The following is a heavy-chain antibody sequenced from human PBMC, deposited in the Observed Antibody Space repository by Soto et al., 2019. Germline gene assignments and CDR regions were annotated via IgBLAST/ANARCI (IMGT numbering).Heavy chain of an antibody. D-gene: IGHD6-6*01. CDR3: ASRSIAAPPPGAFDI. CDR2: IYYSGST. CDR1: GGSISSSSYY. Sequence: QLQLQESGPGLVKPSETLSLTCTVSGGSISSSSYYWGWIRQPPGKGLEWIGSIYYSGSTYYNPSLKSRVTISVDTSKNQFSLKLSSVTAADTAVYYCASRSIAAPPPGAFDIWGQGTMVTVSS. J-gene: IGHJ3*02. V-gene: IGHV4-39*01.